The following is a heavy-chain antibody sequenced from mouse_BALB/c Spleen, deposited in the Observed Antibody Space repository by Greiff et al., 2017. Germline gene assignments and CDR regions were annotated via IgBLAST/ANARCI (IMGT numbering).Heavy chain of an antibody. D-gene: IGHD1-1*01. CDR2: INPSTGYT. Sequence: VKLVESGAELAKPGASVKMSCKASGYTFTSYWMHWVKQRPGQGLEWIGYINPSTGYTEYNQKFKDKATLTADKSSSTAYMQLSSLTSEDSAVYYCAREYYGSTGAFAYWGQGTLVTVSA. CDR3: AREYYGSTGAFAY. V-gene: IGHV1-7*01. J-gene: IGHJ3*01. CDR1: GYTFTSYW.